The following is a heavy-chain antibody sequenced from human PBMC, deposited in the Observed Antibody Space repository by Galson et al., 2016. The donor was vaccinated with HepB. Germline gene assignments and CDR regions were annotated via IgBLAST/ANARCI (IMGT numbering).Heavy chain of an antibody. CDR2: ICSTSHST. V-gene: IGHV3-23*05. CDR1: GFTFSTSA. D-gene: IGHD3-3*01. J-gene: IGHJ4*02. Sequence: SLRLSCAASGFTFSTSAMSWVRQAPGQGLEWVSAICSTSHSTYYADSVKGRFTISRDNAKNTLFLQMDSLKIDDTAVYYCAKGWSGPDSWGQGTLVTVSS. CDR3: AKGWSGPDS.